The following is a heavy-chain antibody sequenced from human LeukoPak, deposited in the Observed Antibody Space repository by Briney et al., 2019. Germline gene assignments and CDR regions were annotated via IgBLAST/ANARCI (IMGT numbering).Heavy chain of an antibody. V-gene: IGHV1-2*02. CDR2: INPNSGGI. CDR1: GYTFTGYY. J-gene: IGHJ4*02. Sequence: ASVKVSCKASGYTFTGYYMHWVRQAPGQGLEWMRWINPNSGGINYAQKFQGRVTMTRDTSISTAYMELSRLRSDDTAVYYCARSAEQQLVDYWGQGTLVTVSS. CDR3: ARSAEQQLVDY. D-gene: IGHD6-13*01.